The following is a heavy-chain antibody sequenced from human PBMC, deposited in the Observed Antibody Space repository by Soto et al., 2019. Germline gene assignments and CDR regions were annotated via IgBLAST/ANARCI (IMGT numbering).Heavy chain of an antibody. J-gene: IGHJ5*02. V-gene: IGHV4-34*01. CDR3: ARGYWRSTISDIGEKWFDP. Sequence: PSETLSLTCAVYGGSFGAYSWTWIRQTPGKGLEWIGEINYSGTTYYNPSLEGRATISVDTSKNQFSLILTSVTAADTAVYYCARGYWRSTISDIGEKWFDPWGDGILITVCS. D-gene: IGHD2-2*01. CDR1: GGSFGAYS. CDR2: INYSGTT.